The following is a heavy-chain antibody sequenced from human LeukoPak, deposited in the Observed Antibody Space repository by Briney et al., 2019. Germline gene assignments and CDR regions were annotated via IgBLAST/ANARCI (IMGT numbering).Heavy chain of an antibody. D-gene: IGHD6-19*01. CDR1: GYSFTSYW. Sequence: GESLQISCQGSGYSFTSYWIGWVRQMPGKGLEWMGIIYPGDSNTKYSPSFQGHVTISADKSISTAYLQWSSLKASDTAMYYCARRTSGWLYFDYWGQGTLVTVSS. CDR3: ARRTSGWLYFDY. V-gene: IGHV5-51*01. J-gene: IGHJ4*02. CDR2: IYPGDSNT.